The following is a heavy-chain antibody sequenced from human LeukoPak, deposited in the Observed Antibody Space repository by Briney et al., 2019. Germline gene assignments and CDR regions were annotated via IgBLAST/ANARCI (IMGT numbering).Heavy chain of an antibody. V-gene: IGHV4-30-2*01. J-gene: IGHJ3*02. D-gene: IGHD1-26*01. CDR2: IYHSGST. CDR1: GGSISSGGYS. CDR3: ARAQGATIPDAFDI. Sequence: PSETLSLTCAVSGGSISSGGYSWSWIRQPPGKGLEWIGYIYHSGSTYYNPSLKSRVTISVDRSKNQFSLKLSSVTAADTAVYYCARAQGATIPDAFDIWGQGTMVTVSS.